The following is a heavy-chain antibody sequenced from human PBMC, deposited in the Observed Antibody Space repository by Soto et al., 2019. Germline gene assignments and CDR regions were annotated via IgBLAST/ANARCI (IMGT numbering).Heavy chain of an antibody. CDR1: GFTFSIYN. D-gene: IGHD1-20*01. CDR2: ITGRGDYT. V-gene: IGHV3-23*01. CDR3: ARRITSAFDY. Sequence: EVQLFESGGGLVQPGGSLRLSCVASGFTFSIYNMNWVRQAPGKGLEWVSVITGRGDYTNYVDSVKGRFTISRDNSKNTLYLQMNSVRAEDTAVYFCARRITSAFDYWGQGTLVTVSS. J-gene: IGHJ4*02.